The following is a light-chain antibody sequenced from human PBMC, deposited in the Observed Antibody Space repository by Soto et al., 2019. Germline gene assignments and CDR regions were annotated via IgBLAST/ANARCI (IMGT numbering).Light chain of an antibody. J-gene: IGKJ5*01. CDR3: QQRHMWPIT. CDR2: DAY. V-gene: IGKV3-11*01. Sequence: EVVLTQSPVTLSVSPGDRATLSCRASQSFRGLLAWYQQKPGQAPRLLIYDAYNRATGIPPRFSGSGSGTDFTLTISSLEPEDSAVYYCQQRHMWPITFGQGTRLEIK. CDR1: QSFRGL.